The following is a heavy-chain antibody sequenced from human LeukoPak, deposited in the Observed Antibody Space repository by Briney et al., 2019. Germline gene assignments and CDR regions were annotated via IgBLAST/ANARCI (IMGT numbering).Heavy chain of an antibody. J-gene: IGHJ6*03. V-gene: IGHV3-23*01. D-gene: IGHD3-3*01. CDR2: ISGSGGST. CDR1: GFTFSSYA. Sequence: EGSLRLSCAASGFTFSSYAMNWVRQAPGKGLEWVSAISGSGGSTYYADSVKGRFTISRDNSKNTLYLQMNSLRAEDTAVYYCAKGRAIFGVADYYYMDVWGKGTTVTVSS. CDR3: AKGRAIFGVADYYYMDV.